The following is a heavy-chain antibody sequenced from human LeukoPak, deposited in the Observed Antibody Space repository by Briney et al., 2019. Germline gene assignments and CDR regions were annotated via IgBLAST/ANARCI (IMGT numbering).Heavy chain of an antibody. CDR3: AKGGEYGDYFYYYYGMDV. CDR1: GFTFSSYA. CDR2: ISGSGGST. J-gene: IGHJ6*02. D-gene: IGHD4-17*01. Sequence: GGSLRLSCAAAGFTFSSYAMSWVRQAPGKGLEWVSAISGSGGSTYYADSVKGRFTISRDNSKNTLYLQMNSLRAEDTAVYYCAKGGEYGDYFYYYYGMDVWGQGTTVAVSS. V-gene: IGHV3-23*01.